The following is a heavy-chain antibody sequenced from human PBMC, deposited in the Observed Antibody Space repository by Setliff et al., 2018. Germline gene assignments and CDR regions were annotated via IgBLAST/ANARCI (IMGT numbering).Heavy chain of an antibody. CDR1: GGSISNGTFY. CDR2: LYYDGST. CDR3: ARGKAARGDWFDP. Sequence: SETLSLTCTVSGGSISNGTFYWGWIRQPPGKGLEWIGSLYYDGSTYYNPSLKSRVTISVDTSKNQFSLKLNSVTAADTAVYYCARGKAARGDWFDPWGQRTMVTVSS. V-gene: IGHV4-39*01. D-gene: IGHD6-6*01. J-gene: IGHJ5*02.